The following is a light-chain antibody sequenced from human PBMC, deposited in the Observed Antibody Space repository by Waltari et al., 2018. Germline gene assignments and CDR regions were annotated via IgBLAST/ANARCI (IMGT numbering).Light chain of an antibody. CDR1: NSGENC. Sequence: SYKLTLTPSVSVLPRQIASTTCSEHNSGENCACWYQQKPGQSPVLVIYQDSKRPSGIPERFSGSNSGNTATLTISGTQAMDEADYYCQAWDSSTSYVFGTGTKVTVL. CDR2: QDS. CDR3: QAWDSSTSYV. J-gene: IGLJ1*01. V-gene: IGLV3-1*01.